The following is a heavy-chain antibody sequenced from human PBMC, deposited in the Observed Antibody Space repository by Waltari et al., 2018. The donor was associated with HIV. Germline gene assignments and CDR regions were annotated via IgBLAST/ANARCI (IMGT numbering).Heavy chain of an antibody. CDR2: VDDSGTT. D-gene: IGHD2-21*02. V-gene: IGHV4-39*07. CDR3: ARARVEYGDHPKPLDL. Sequence: QPQLHQSGPGLVKPSETLSLTCSVSGVSIRSSSYFWAWIRQPPGKGPVWIGSVDDSGTTYYNPSLKSRLTIYVDTSKKQVSLKLTYVTAADTAVYFCARARVEYGDHPKPLDLWGRGALVTVTS. CDR1: GVSIRSSSYF. J-gene: IGHJ5*02.